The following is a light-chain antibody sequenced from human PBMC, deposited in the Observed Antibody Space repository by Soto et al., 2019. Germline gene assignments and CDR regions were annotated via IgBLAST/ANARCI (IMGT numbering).Light chain of an antibody. CDR1: TGAVTSGHY. V-gene: IGLV7-46*01. CDR2: DTS. Sequence: QAVVTQEPSLTVSPGGTVTLTCGSSTGAVTSGHYPYWFQQKPGQAPRTLIYDTSNKHSWTPARFSGSLLGGKAALTLSGAQPEDEAEYYCLLLGVVFGGGTKLTVL. J-gene: IGLJ2*01. CDR3: LLLGVV.